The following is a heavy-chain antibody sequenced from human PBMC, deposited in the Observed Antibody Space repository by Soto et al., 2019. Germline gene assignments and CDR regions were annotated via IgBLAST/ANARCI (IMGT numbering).Heavy chain of an antibody. Sequence: QVLVVQSGAEVKKPGASVKVSFKASGYIFTRSGISWVRQAPGQGLEWMGWISPNNGRTKYVQKFQGRVTMPTDTSTSTAYMELRSLRSDDTAVYYCARTPIVVVVAATPTDYWGHGTLVTVSS. CDR3: ARTPIVVVVAATPTDY. D-gene: IGHD2-15*01. J-gene: IGHJ4*01. CDR2: ISPNNGRT. V-gene: IGHV1-18*01. CDR1: GYIFTRSG.